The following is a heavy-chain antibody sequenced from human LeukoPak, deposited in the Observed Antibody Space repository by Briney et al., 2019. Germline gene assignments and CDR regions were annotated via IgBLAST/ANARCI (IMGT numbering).Heavy chain of an antibody. V-gene: IGHV4-59*01. Sequence: SETLSLTCTVSGGSIRSDYWSWIRQPPGKGLEWIGYIYYLGATNYNPSLESRVAISTDTSKTQFSLKVTSVTAADTAVYYCAKEGSSGLFDSWGQGILVTVSS. CDR1: GGSIRSDY. J-gene: IGHJ4*02. CDR2: IYYLGAT. D-gene: IGHD3-22*01. CDR3: AKEGSSGLFDS.